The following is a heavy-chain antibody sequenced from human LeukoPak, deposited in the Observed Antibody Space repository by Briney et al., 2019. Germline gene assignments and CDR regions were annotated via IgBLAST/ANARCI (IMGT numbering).Heavy chain of an antibody. CDR2: IYYSGTT. V-gene: IGHV4-39*01. CDR3: ARRQYNILSYFDY. D-gene: IGHD6-6*01. J-gene: IGHJ4*02. CDR1: GGSISISSYY. Sequence: SETLSLTCTVSGGSISISSYYWGWIRQPPGKGLEWIGTIYYSGTTYSHPSFKSGATISVDTSKNQFSLKQSSVTAADTTVYYCARRQYNILSYFDYWGQGTLVTVSS.